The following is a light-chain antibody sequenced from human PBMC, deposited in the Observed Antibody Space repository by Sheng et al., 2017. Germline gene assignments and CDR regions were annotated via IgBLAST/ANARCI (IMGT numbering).Light chain of an antibody. CDR2: KAS. V-gene: IGKV1-5*03. J-gene: IGKJ4*01. Sequence: DIQMTQSPSTLSASVGDRVTITCRASQSMSSWLAWYQQKPGKAPKLLISKASSLETGVPSRFSGSGSGTEFTLTISSLQPDDFATYYCQQYNTYPLTFGGGT. CDR3: QQYNTYPLT. CDR1: QSMSSW.